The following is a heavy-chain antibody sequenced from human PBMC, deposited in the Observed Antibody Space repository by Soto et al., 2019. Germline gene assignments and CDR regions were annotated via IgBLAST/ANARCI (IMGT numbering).Heavy chain of an antibody. J-gene: IGHJ4*02. Sequence: QEQLQQWGAGLLKPSETLSLTCAVYGGSFSGYYWSWIRQPPGKGLEWIGEINHSGSTNYNPSLKSRVTISVDTSKNQFSLKLSSVTAADTAVYYCARGCYDSSAIDYWGQGTLVTVSS. V-gene: IGHV4-34*01. CDR2: INHSGST. D-gene: IGHD3-22*01. CDR1: GGSFSGYY. CDR3: ARGCYDSSAIDY.